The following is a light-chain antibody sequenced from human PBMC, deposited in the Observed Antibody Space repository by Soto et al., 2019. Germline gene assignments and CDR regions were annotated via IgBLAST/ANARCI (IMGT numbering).Light chain of an antibody. V-gene: IGLV2-14*01. CDR3: SSYTSSSTVV. Sequence: QSALTQPASVSGSPGQSITISCTGTSSDVAGYNYVSWYQQHPDKAPKLMIYEVSNRPSGVSNRFSGSKSGNTASLTISGLLAEDEADYYCSSYTSSSTVVFGGGTKVTVL. CDR2: EVS. CDR1: SSDVAGYNY. J-gene: IGLJ2*01.